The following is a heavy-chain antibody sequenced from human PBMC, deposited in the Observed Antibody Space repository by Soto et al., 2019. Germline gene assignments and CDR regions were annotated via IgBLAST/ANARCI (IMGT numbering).Heavy chain of an antibody. CDR1: GGTFSGYY. J-gene: IGHJ6*02. D-gene: IGHD2-21*02. Sequence: SGTLCLTCAVYGGTFSGYYWTWIRQPPGKGLEWIGEINHSGTINFNPSLKSRLTISLDTSKKHFSLKLSSVTDADTAAYYCARADRTLVTSYSLDVWGQGTTVTVSS. CDR3: ARADRTLVTSYSLDV. V-gene: IGHV4-34*01. CDR2: INHSGTI.